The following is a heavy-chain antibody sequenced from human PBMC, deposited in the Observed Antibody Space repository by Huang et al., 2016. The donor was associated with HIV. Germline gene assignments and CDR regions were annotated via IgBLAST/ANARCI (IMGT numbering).Heavy chain of an antibody. Sequence: QEQVVESGGGVVQPGGSLRLSCAASGFTFKNSGMHWVRQAPGKGLEWGAFIRDDGKSQYYADSVRGRLTVSRDNSKNTLYLEMNSLRIEDTAVYYCAKLLKEPPTSNYMDVWGKGTTVTVSS. D-gene: IGHD6-6*01. V-gene: IGHV3-30*02. J-gene: IGHJ6*03. CDR1: GFTFKNSG. CDR3: AKLLKEPPTSNYMDV. CDR2: IRDDGKSQ.